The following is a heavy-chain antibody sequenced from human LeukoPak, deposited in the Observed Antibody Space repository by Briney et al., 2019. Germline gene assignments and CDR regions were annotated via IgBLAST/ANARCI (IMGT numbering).Heavy chain of an antibody. Sequence: ASVKVSCKASEYTFSVYHIHWVRQAPGQGLEWMGWISAYNGGTNYAQKFRGRVTMTTDTSTNTGYMELRSLRSDDTAVYFCARDQLRYYGSNNYYSDMDFWGQGTTVTVSS. D-gene: IGHD3-10*01. CDR2: ISAYNGGT. V-gene: IGHV1-18*04. J-gene: IGHJ6*02. CDR1: EYTFSVYH. CDR3: ARDQLRYYGSNNYYSDMDF.